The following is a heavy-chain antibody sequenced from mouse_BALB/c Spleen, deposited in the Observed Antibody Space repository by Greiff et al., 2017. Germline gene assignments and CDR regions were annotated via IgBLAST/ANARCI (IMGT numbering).Heavy chain of an antibody. V-gene: IGHV1S81*02. CDR3: ASGGSSPAWFAY. CDR2: INPSNGRT. J-gene: IGHJ3*01. Sequence: QVQLQQPGAELVKPGASVKLSCKASGYTFTSYWMHWVKQRPGQGLEWIGEINPSNGRTNYNEKFKSKATLTVDKSSSTAYMQLSSLTSEDSAVYYCASGGSSPAWFAYWGQGTLVTVSA. D-gene: IGHD1-1*01. CDR1: GYTFTSYW.